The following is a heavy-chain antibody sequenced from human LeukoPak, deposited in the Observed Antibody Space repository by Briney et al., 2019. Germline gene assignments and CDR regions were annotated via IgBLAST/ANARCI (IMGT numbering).Heavy chain of an antibody. CDR3: ASDYGGKECFDY. J-gene: IGHJ4*02. D-gene: IGHD4-17*01. V-gene: IGHV4-39*01. CDR2: IYYSGST. CDR1: GGSVSNSNHY. Sequence: SETLSLTCTVSGGSVSNSNHYWGWLRQSPGRGLEWIGSIYYSGSTYYNPSLKSRVTISVDTSKNQFSLKLSSVTAADTAVYYCASDYGGKECFDYWGQGTLVTVSS.